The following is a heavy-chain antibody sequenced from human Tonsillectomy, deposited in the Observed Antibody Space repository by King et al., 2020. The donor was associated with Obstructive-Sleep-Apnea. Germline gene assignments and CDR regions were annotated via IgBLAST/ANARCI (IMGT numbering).Heavy chain of an antibody. J-gene: IGHJ4*02. V-gene: IGHV1-69*01. Sequence: VQLVESGAEVKKPGSSVKVSCKASGGTFSSFAISWVRQAPGQGLEWMGGIIPFFGTTNYAQKFQGRVTITADESTSTAYMELSSLRSDDTAVYYCARDGLRAYSYVADYWGQGTLVTVSS. CDR1: GGTFSSFA. CDR2: IIPFFGTT. CDR3: ARDGLRAYSYVADY. D-gene: IGHD5-18*01.